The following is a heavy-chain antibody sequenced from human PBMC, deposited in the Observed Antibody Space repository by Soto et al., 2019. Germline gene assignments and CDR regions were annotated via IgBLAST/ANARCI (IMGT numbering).Heavy chain of an antibody. Sequence: EVQLVESGGGLVQPGGSLRLSCAASGFTFRTYWMDWVRQAPGKGLEWVAGIKYDESEKYYVDSVKGRFTVSRDNARNSLFVQMNSRRAEDAAVYYCARVRTEIYFGMDVWGQGTMVTVSS. CDR3: ARVRTEIYFGMDV. CDR2: IKYDESEK. CDR1: GFTFRTYW. V-gene: IGHV3-7*05. J-gene: IGHJ6*02.